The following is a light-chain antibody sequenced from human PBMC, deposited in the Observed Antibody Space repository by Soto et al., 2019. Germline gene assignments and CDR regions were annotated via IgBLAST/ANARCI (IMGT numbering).Light chain of an antibody. CDR2: GAS. CDR1: QSVSSSY. Sequence: EIVLTQSPGTLSLSPGERATLSCRASQSVSSSYLAWYQQKPGQAPRLLIYGASSRATGIPDRFSGSGSGTDFTLTISDVQPEDFALYYCHQRQSWPRTFGQGT. J-gene: IGKJ1*01. V-gene: IGKV3-20*01. CDR3: HQRQSWPRT.